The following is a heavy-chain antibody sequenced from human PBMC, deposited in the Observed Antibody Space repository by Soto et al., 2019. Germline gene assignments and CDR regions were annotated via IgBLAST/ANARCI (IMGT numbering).Heavy chain of an antibody. D-gene: IGHD4-17*01. J-gene: IGHJ4*02. CDR1: GFTFSSYS. CDR3: ARIGRLRWGDY. Sequence: GGSLRLSCAASGFTFSSYSMNWVRQAPGKGLEWVSYISSSSSTIYYADYVKGRFTISRDNAKNSLYLKMNRLRAEDTAVYYCARIGRLRWGDYWGQGT. V-gene: IGHV3-48*01. CDR2: ISSSSSTI.